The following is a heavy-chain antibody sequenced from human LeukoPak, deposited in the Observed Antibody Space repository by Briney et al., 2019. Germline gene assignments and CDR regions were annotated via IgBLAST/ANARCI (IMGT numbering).Heavy chain of an antibody. CDR2: ITGSGSGA. CDR3: AVPSVLWFGELCY. V-gene: IGHV3-23*01. Sequence: GGSLRLSCAASGFTFSSFAINWVRQAPGKGLEWVSVITGSGSGADYADSVKGRFTISRDNSQNTVHLQMNSLRAEDTAVYYCAVPSVLWFGELCYWGQGTLVTVSS. D-gene: IGHD3-10*01. CDR1: GFTFSSFA. J-gene: IGHJ4*02.